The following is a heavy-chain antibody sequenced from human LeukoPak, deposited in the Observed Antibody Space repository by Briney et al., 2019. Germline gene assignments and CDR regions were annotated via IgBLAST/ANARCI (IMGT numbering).Heavy chain of an antibody. J-gene: IGHJ1*01. D-gene: IGHD3-16*01. V-gene: IGHV3-23*01. Sequence: GGSLRLSCAASGFTFSSYAMSWVRQAPGKGLEWVSAISGSGDNTYHADSVKGRFTISRDNSKNTLYLQMSSLRAEDTVVYYCAKDHYDYVWGSYSLYFQHWGQGTLVTVSS. CDR1: GFTFSSYA. CDR3: AKDHYDYVWGSYSLYFQH. CDR2: ISGSGDNT.